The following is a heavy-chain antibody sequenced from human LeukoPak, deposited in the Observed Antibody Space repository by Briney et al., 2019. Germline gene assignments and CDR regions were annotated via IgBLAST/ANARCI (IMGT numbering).Heavy chain of an antibody. D-gene: IGHD3-3*01. CDR2: ISGSGGGT. Sequence: PGGSLRLSCAASGFTFSIYAMSWVRQAPGKGLEWVSAISGSGGGTYYADSVKGRFTISRDNSKNTLYLQMNSLRAEDTAVYYCAKVPLDDDFWSGYSDYWGQGTLVTVSS. CDR3: AKVPLDDDFWSGYSDY. CDR1: GFTFSIYA. V-gene: IGHV3-23*01. J-gene: IGHJ4*02.